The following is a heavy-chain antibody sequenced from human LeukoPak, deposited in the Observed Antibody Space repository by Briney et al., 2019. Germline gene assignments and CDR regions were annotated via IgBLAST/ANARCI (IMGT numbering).Heavy chain of an antibody. CDR2: IYYSGST. V-gene: IGHV4-39*01. CDR3: ARHVGSSTSPVDY. J-gene: IGHJ4*02. CDR1: GGSISSSSYY. D-gene: IGHD2-2*01. Sequence: PSETLSLTCTVSGGSISSSSYYWGWIRQPPGKGLEWIGSIYYSGSTYYNPSLKSRVTISVDTSKNQFSLKLSSVTAADTAVYYCARHVGSSTSPVDYWGQGTLVTVSS.